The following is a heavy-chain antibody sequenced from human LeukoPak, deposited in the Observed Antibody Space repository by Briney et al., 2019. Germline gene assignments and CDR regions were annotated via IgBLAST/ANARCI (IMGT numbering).Heavy chain of an antibody. J-gene: IGHJ4*02. CDR2: ISYDGSNK. V-gene: IGHV3-30*04. CDR3: ASAYYDFWSGYSYNFDY. Sequence: GGSLRLSCAASEFTFSNYALHWVRQAPGKGLEWVAVISYDGSNKYYADSVKGRFTISRDNSKNTLYLQMNSLRAEDTAVYYCASAYYDFWSGYSYNFDYWGQGTLVTVSS. D-gene: IGHD3-3*01. CDR1: EFTFSNYA.